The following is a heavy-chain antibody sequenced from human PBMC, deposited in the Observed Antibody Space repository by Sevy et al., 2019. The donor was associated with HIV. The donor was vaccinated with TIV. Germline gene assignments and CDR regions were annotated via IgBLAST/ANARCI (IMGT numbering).Heavy chain of an antibody. CDR1: GGSISSYY. D-gene: IGHD1-26*01. J-gene: IGHJ4*02. CDR2: TYYSGST. CDR3: ARDFKGATTD. V-gene: IGHV4-59*01. Sequence: SETLSLTCSVSGGSISSYYWNWIRQPPGKGLEWIGYTYYSGSTNYNPSLKSRVTMSVDTSKNQFSLKLTSATAADTAVYYCARDFKGATTDWGQGTLVTVSS.